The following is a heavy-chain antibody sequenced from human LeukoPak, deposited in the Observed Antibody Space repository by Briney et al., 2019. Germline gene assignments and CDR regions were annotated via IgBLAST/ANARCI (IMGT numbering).Heavy chain of an antibody. CDR2: IIPILGIA. J-gene: IGHJ6*02. D-gene: IGHD2-2*01. CDR1: GGTFSSYA. V-gene: IGHV1-69*04. CDR3: ARDGDGYCSSTSCLRGMDV. Sequence: SVKVSCKASGGTFSSYAISWVRQAPGQGLEWMGRIIPILGIANYAQKFQGRVTITADKSTSTAYMELSSLRSEDTAVYYCARDGDGYCSSTSCLRGMDVGGQGTTVTVSS.